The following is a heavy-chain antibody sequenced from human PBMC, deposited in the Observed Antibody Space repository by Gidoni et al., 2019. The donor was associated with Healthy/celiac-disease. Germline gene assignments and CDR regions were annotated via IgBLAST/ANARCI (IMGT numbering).Heavy chain of an antibody. CDR2: ISSSSSYI. D-gene: IGHD3-3*01. CDR1: GFTFSSYS. J-gene: IGHJ6*02. V-gene: IGHV3-21*01. Sequence: EVQLVESGGGLVKPGGSLRLSCAASGFTFSSYSMNWVRQAPGKGLEWVSSISSSSSYIYYADSVKGRFTISRDNAKNSLYLQMNSLRAEDTAVYYCASQAIFGVVPQPRGMDVWGQGTTVTVSS. CDR3: ASQAIFGVVPQPRGMDV.